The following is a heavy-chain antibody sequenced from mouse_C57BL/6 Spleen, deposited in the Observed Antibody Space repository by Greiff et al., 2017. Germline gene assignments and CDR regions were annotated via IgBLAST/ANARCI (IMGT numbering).Heavy chain of an antibody. CDR3: ARVRDYYGSSYGYFDY. CDR2: ISYDGSN. J-gene: IGHJ2*01. CDR1: GYSITSGYY. D-gene: IGHD1-1*01. Sequence: EVHLVESGPGLVKPSQSLSLTCSVTGYSITSGYYWNWIRQFPGNKLEWMGYISYDGSNNYNPSLKNRISITRDTAKNPFFLKLNSLTTEDTATDYCARVRDYYGSSYGYFDYWGQGTTLTVSS. V-gene: IGHV3-6*01.